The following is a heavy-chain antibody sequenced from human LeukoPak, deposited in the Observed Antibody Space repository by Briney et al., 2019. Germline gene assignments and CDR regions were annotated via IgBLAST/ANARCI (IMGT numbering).Heavy chain of an antibody. CDR3: AKDRSSSGPGVRFDP. J-gene: IGHJ5*02. CDR1: GFIFSSYA. Sequence: GGSLRLSCAASGFIFSSYAMSWVRQAPGKGLEWVSTISGSGGNTYYADSVMGRFTISRDNAKNTMYMQMNSLRADDTAIYYCAKDRSSSGPGVRFDPWGQGALVTVSS. D-gene: IGHD6-13*01. CDR2: ISGSGGNT. V-gene: IGHV3-23*01.